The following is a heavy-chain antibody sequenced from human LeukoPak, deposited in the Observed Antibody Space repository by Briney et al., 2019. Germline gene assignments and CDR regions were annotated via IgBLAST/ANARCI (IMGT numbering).Heavy chain of an antibody. J-gene: IGHJ5*02. CDR1: GGSVSSGTYY. CDR2: IYYSGST. D-gene: IGHD3-22*01. V-gene: IGHV4-61*01. CDR3: ARAGMYYYDSSGYYNWFDP. Sequence: PSETLSLTCTVSGGSVSSGTYYWSWIRQPPGTGLEWIGYIYYSGSTNYNPSLKSRVTISVDTSKNQLSLKLSSVTAADTAVYYCARAGMYYYDSSGYYNWFDPWGQGTLVTVSS.